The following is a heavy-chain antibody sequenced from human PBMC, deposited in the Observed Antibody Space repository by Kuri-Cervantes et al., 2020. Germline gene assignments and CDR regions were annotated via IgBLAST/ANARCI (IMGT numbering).Heavy chain of an antibody. D-gene: IGHD1-1*01. CDR2: INHSGRT. J-gene: IGHJ4*02. Sequence: SQTLSLTCAVYGGAFSDYYWNWIRQPPGKGLEWIGEINHSGRTNYNPSLKSRVTISIDTSKNQFSLRLTSVTAADTAVYYCARGLEATNDDYWGQGTLVTVSS. CDR1: GGAFSDYY. V-gene: IGHV4-34*01. CDR3: ARGLEATNDDY.